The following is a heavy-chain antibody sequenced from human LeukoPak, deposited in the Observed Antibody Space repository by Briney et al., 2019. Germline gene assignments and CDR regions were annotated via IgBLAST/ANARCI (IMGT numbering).Heavy chain of an antibody. CDR1: GFSLSTSGVG. CDR2: MYWDDDK. CDR3: AHRFRRGYYDSSGYYYEVWLDP. V-gene: IGHV2-5*02. Sequence: SGPTLVKLTQTLTLTCTFSGFSLSTSGVGVGWIRPPPGKALEWLALMYWDDDKRYSPSLKSRLTITKDTSKNQVVLTMTNMDPVDTATYYCAHRFRRGYYDSSGYYYEVWLDPWGQGTLVTVSS. D-gene: IGHD3-22*01. J-gene: IGHJ5*02.